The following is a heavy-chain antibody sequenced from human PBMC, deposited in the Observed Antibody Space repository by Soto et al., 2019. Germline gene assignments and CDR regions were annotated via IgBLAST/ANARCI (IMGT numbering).Heavy chain of an antibody. Sequence: GVSLRVSCAASGFTFRSYAMSWVRQAPGKGLEWVSAISGSGGSTYYADSVKGRFTISRDNSKNTLYLQMNSLRAEDTAVYYCAKMVFVAVAGQFDYWGQGTLVTVSS. CDR1: GFTFRSYA. D-gene: IGHD6-19*01. CDR2: ISGSGGST. CDR3: AKMVFVAVAGQFDY. V-gene: IGHV3-23*01. J-gene: IGHJ4*01.